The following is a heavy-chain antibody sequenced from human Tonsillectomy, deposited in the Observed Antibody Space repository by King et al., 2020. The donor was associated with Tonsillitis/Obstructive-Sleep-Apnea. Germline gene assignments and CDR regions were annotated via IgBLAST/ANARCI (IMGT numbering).Heavy chain of an antibody. CDR3: ARGIAAGNYFDY. J-gene: IGHJ4*02. Sequence: VQLQQWGAGLLKPLETLSLTCAVYGGSFSGYYWSWIRHPPGKGLEWIGEINHSGSTNYNPSLKSRVAISVDTPKNQFSLKLSSVTAADTAVYYCARGIAAGNYFDYWGQGTLVTVSS. V-gene: IGHV4-34*01. D-gene: IGHD6-13*01. CDR2: INHSGST. CDR1: GGSFSGYY.